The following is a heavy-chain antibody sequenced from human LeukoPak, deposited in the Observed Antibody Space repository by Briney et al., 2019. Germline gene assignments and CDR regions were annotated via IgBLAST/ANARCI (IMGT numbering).Heavy chain of an antibody. CDR1: GYTLIELS. V-gene: IGHV1-24*01. CDR3: ATARFSHFDS. Sequence: PSVKVSCKLSGYTLIELSMHWVRQAPRIGLEWMGGFDPKNGETIYPHKLRGRVTMTEDTSTGTVYMEMGSLTSEDTAVYYCATARFSHFDSWGQGTLVTVSP. CDR2: FDPKNGET. J-gene: IGHJ4*02. D-gene: IGHD3-3*01.